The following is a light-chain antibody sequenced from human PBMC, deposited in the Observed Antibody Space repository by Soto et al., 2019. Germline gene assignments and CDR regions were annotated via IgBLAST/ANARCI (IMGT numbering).Light chain of an antibody. J-gene: IGLJ1*01. CDR1: SSDVGGYNF. Sequence: QSVLTQPASVSGSPGQSITISCTGTSSDVGGYNFVSWYQQHPGKAPKLMICDVRNRPSGVSNRFSGSKSVNTASLTISGLQAEVEADYYCSSYTSISTSVFGTGTKVTVL. CDR2: DVR. CDR3: SSYTSISTSV. V-gene: IGLV2-14*01.